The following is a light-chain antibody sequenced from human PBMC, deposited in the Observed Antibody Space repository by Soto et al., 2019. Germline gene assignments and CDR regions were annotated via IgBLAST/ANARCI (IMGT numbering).Light chain of an antibody. CDR3: QQSVSTPLT. J-gene: IGKJ4*01. Sequence: DIQMTQSPSSLSASVGDRVTITCRASQSISAYLNWYQHKPGKAPKLLIFAASTLQSGVPSKFSGSGSGTHFTLTISSLQPEDVATYYCQQSVSTPLTFGGGTKVEIK. CDR2: AAS. V-gene: IGKV1-39*01. CDR1: QSISAY.